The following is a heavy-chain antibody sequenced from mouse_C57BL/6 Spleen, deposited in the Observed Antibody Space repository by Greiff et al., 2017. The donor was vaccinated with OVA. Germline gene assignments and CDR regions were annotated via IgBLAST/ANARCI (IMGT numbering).Heavy chain of an antibody. D-gene: IGHD3-2*02. J-gene: IGHJ2*01. V-gene: IGHV1-72*01. CDR3: ASIDSSGYNY. Sequence: KQSCTASGYTFPSYWMHWVKQRPGRGLEWIGRIDPNSGGTKYNEKFKSKATLTVDKPSSTAYMQLSSLTSEDSAVYYCASIDSSGYNYWGQGTTLTVSS. CDR2: IDPNSGGT. CDR1: GYTFPSYW.